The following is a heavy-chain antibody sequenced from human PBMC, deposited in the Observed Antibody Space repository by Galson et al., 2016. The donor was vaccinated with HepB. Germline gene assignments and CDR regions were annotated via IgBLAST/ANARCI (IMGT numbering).Heavy chain of an antibody. CDR2: IKNQAAGGTT. V-gene: IGHV3-15*01. CDR1: GLSFSEAW. J-gene: IGHJ4*02. D-gene: IGHD3-10*01. CDR3: TQAGGDY. Sequence: SLRLSCAASGLSFSEAWMSWVRQAPGKGLEWVGHIKNQAAGGTTDHAAAVRDRFSISRDDSKNTVYHQMNSLKTEDTAVDYCTQAGGDYWGQGALVTVSS.